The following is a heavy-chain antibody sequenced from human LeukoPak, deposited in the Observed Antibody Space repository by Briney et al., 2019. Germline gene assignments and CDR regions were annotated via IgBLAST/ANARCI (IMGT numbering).Heavy chain of an antibody. J-gene: IGHJ3*02. CDR3: ARLTGYRIESAFDI. CDR1: GGSISSSNW. V-gene: IGHV4-4*02. D-gene: IGHD3-9*01. Sequence: SGTLSLTCAVSGGSISSSNWWSWVRQPPGKGLEWIGEIYHSGSTNYNPSLKSRVTISVDKSKNQFSLKLSSVTAADTAVYYCARLTGYRIESAFDIWGQGTMVTVSS. CDR2: IYHSGST.